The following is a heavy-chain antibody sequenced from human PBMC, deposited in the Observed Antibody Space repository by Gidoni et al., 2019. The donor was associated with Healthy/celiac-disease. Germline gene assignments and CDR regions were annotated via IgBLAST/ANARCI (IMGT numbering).Heavy chain of an antibody. CDR1: GFSLSTSGVG. D-gene: IGHD1-26*01. CDR2: IYWDDDK. J-gene: IGHJ5*02. CDR3: APRSGEGGGFDP. Sequence: QITLKESGPTLVKPTQTLTLTCTFSGFSLSTSGVGVGWIRQPPGKALEWLALIYWDDDKRYSPSLKSRHTITKDTSKNQVVLTMTNMDPVDTATYYCAPRSGEGGGFDPWGQGTLVTVSS. V-gene: IGHV2-5*02.